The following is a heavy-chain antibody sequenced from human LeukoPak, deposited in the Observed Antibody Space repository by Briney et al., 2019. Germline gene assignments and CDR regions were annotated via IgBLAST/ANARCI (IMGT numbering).Heavy chain of an antibody. CDR3: ARRAGALYYYDTSGPFDH. V-gene: IGHV3-53*01. D-gene: IGHD3-22*01. Sequence: PGGSLRLSCAASGFSVSNNYMSWVRQAPGQGLEWVSVIYTGGSTHYADSVKGRLIISRDNSKNTVYLQMNSLRADDTAVYFCARRAGALYYYDTSGPFDHWGRGTLVTVSS. J-gene: IGHJ4*02. CDR2: IYTGGST. CDR1: GFSVSNNY.